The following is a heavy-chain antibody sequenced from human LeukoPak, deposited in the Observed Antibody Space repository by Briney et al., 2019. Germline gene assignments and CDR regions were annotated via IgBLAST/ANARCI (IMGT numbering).Heavy chain of an antibody. V-gene: IGHV1-8*01. D-gene: IGHD1-26*01. CDR3: VGSKWELLGGGDY. CDR1: GYTFTNYD. CDR2: MNPNSSNV. Sequence: ASVKVSCKASGYTFTNYDINWVRQATCDGLAWMGWMNPNSSNVGYAKMLHTRVTMTSDTTTGTAYMELGRLTSADKAVHYRVGSKWELLGGGDYWGQGTLVTVSS. J-gene: IGHJ4*02.